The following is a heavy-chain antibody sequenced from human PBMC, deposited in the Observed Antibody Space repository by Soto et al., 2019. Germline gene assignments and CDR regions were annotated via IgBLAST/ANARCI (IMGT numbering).Heavy chain of an antibody. CDR1: GYAITIYY. Sequence: ASVKVSWKASGYAITIYYMHWVRQAPGQGLEWMGIINPSGGSTSYAQKFQGRVTMTRDTSTSTVYMELSSLRSEDTAVYYCARDRGSYLYYFDYWGQGTLVTVSS. J-gene: IGHJ4*02. D-gene: IGHD1-26*01. V-gene: IGHV1-46*01. CDR2: INPSGGST. CDR3: ARDRGSYLYYFDY.